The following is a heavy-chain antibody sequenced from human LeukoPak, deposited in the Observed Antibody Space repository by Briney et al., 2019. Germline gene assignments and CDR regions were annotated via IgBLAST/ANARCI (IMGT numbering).Heavy chain of an antibody. CDR3: ARDVTLGNFDY. J-gene: IGHJ4*02. Sequence: GGSLKLSCAATGCTFSNYSMNWVRQPPGKGLEGVSSINSIDSYIYYTASVKGRFTISLDNSKNSLYLQLNSLTAADTAVYYCARDVTLGNFDYWGQGILVIVSS. CDR2: INSIDSYI. V-gene: IGHV3-21*04. CDR1: GCTFSNYS. D-gene: IGHD3-16*01.